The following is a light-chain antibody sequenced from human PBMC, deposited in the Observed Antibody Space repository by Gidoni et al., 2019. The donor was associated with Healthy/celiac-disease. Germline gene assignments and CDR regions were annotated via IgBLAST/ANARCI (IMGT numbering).Light chain of an antibody. CDR2: AAS. CDR3: QQSYSTPPSCT. J-gene: IGKJ1*01. V-gene: IGKV1-39*01. Sequence: DIQITQSPSSLSASVGNRVTITCRASQSISSYLNWYQQKPGKAPKPLIHAASSLQSGVPSRFSGSGSGTDFTLTISSLQPEDFATYYCQQSYSTPPSCTFGQGTKVEIK. CDR1: QSISSY.